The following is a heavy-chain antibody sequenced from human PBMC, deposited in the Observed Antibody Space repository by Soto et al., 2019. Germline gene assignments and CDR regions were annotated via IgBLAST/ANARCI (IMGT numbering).Heavy chain of an antibody. Sequence: PSETLSLTCTGPGGPLCRYYWSWIRQHPGKGLEWIGYIYYSGSTNYNPSLKSRVTISVDTSKNQFSLKLSSVTAADTAVYYCARETIYYYDSSGYYNYFDYRGQGTLVTVSS. D-gene: IGHD3-22*01. J-gene: IGHJ4*02. CDR1: GGPLCRYY. V-gene: IGHV4-59*01. CDR2: IYYSGST. CDR3: ARETIYYYDSSGYYNYFDY.